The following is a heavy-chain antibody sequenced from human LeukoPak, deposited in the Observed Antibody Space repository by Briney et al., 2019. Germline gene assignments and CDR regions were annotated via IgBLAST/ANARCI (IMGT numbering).Heavy chain of an antibody. CDR3: ARDQSSSWANWFDP. V-gene: IGHV3-21*01. CDR1: GFTFSIYS. CDR2: IISSSNYI. J-gene: IGHJ5*02. Sequence: GGSLRLSCAASGFTFSIYSMNWVRQAPGKGLEWVSSIISSSNYIYYADSGKGRFTISRDNDKNSLYLQMDSLRAEDTAVYYCARDQSSSWANWFDPWGQGTLVTVSS. D-gene: IGHD6-13*01.